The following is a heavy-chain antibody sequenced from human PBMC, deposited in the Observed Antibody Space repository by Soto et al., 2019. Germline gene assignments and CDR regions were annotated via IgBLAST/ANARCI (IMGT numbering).Heavy chain of an antibody. CDR2: VHINGNT. D-gene: IGHD1-7*01. V-gene: IGHV4-4*07. CDR1: GGFISDYS. Sequence: QVLLQESGPGLVKPSETLSLTCTVSGGFISDYSMSWIRQSAGKGLEWVGRVHINGNTHYNPSLRGRVTMSVDTSNNQFHLRVTSVTAADTAVYYCARESGDNWTYEVYWGQGTLVAFSS. CDR3: ARESGDNWTYEVY. J-gene: IGHJ4*02.